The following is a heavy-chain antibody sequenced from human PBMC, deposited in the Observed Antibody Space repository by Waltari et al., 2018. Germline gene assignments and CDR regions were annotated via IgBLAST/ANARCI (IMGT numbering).Heavy chain of an antibody. V-gene: IGHV4-39*01. CDR3: ARSRLGDDAFDI. Sequence: QLQLQESGPGLVKPSETLSLTCTVSGGSISSSSYYWGWIRQPPGKGLEWIGSIHYSGCTYSNPALKSRVTISVDTSKNQFSLKLSSVTAADTAVYYCARSRLGDDAFDIWGQGTMVTVSS. CDR2: IHYSGCT. CDR1: GGSISSSSYY. J-gene: IGHJ3*02. D-gene: IGHD3-16*01.